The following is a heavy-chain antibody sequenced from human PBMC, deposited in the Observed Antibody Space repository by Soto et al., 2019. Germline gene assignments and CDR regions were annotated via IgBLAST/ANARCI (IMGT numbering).Heavy chain of an antibody. Sequence: SVKVSCKASGYAFTSYGISWVRQAPGQGLEWMGGIIPIFGTANYAQKFQGRVTITADKSTSTAYMELSSLRSEDTAVYYCASEYYYDSSGYYYVFGQDYWGQGTLVTGSS. J-gene: IGHJ4*02. V-gene: IGHV1-69*06. D-gene: IGHD3-22*01. CDR2: IIPIFGTA. CDR3: ASEYYYDSSGYYYVFGQDY. CDR1: GYAFTSYG.